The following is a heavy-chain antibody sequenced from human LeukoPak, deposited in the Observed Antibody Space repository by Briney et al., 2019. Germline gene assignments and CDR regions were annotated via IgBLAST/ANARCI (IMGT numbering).Heavy chain of an antibody. J-gene: IGHJ4*02. CDR1: GFTFSTYW. CDR2: ISWNSGNI. CDR3: AKGLEWELSKGFGY. Sequence: PGGSLRLSCAASGFTFSTYWMNWVRQPPGKGLEWVSGISWNSGNIGYADSVKGRFTISRDNAKNSLYLQMNSLRAEDTALYYCAKGLEWELSKGFGYWGQGTLVTVSS. D-gene: IGHD1-26*01. V-gene: IGHV3-9*01.